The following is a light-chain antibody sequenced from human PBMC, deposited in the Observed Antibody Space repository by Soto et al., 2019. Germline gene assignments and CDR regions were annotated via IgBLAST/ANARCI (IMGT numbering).Light chain of an antibody. CDR1: QIVSSRF. CDR3: QKYDSSPWT. J-gene: IGKJ1*01. CDR2: GAS. V-gene: IGKV3-20*01. Sequence: EIVLTQSPGTLSLSPGERATLSCRASQIVSSRFLAWYQQKPGQAPSLLIYGASSRSTGIPDRFSGSGYGTDFTLTISRLEPEDFAVYYCQKYDSSPWTFGQGTKVEIK.